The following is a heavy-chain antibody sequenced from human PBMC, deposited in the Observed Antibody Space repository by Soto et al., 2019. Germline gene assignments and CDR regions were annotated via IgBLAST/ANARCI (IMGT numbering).Heavy chain of an antibody. CDR1: GGSISSGGYY. CDR3: ARVKEPYYYYMDV. V-gene: IGHV4-31*03. D-gene: IGHD1-1*01. J-gene: IGHJ6*03. Sequence: QVQLQESGPGLVKPSQTLSLTCTVSGGSISSGGYYWSWIRQHPGKGLEWIGYIYYSGSTYYNPSLKRRVTISVDTSKNKFSLKLSSVTAAHTAVYYCARVKEPYYYYMDVWGKGTTVTVSS. CDR2: IYYSGST.